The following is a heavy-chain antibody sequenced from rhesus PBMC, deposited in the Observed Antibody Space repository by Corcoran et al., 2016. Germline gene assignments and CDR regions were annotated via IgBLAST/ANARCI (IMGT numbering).Heavy chain of an antibody. CDR2: IDPSDSDT. Sequence: EVQLVQSGAEVKRPGESLKISCQTSVYSFTSYWIRWVRQMPGKGMEWMGAIDPSDSDTGYNPSFQGQVTISADKSISTAYLQWSRLKASDTATYYCAKDSGYLDYWGQGVLVTVSS. J-gene: IGHJ4*01. D-gene: IGHD1-44*01. CDR1: VYSFTSYW. V-gene: IGHV5-20*01. CDR3: AKDSGYLDY.